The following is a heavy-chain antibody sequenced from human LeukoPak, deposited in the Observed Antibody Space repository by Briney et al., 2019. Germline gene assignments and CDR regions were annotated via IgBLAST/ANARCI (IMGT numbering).Heavy chain of an antibody. Sequence: ASVKVSCKASGYTFTGYYMHWVRQAPGQGLEWMGWISAYNGNTNYAQKLQGRVTMTTDTSTSTAYMELRSLRSDDTAVYYCARSYYYDSSGYYPVDYWGQGTLVTVSS. CDR3: ARSYYYDSSGYYPVDY. D-gene: IGHD3-22*01. CDR1: GYTFTGYY. V-gene: IGHV1-18*04. J-gene: IGHJ4*02. CDR2: ISAYNGNT.